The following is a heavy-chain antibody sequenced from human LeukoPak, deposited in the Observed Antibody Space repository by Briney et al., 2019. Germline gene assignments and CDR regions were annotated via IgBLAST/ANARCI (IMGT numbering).Heavy chain of an antibody. CDR1: GFTFDDYG. Sequence: PGGSLRLSCAASGFTFDDYGMSWVRQAPGKGLDGVSAISGSGGSTYYADSVKGRFTISRDNSKNTLYLQMNSLRAEDTAVYYCAKVRSGYYMDVWGKGTTVTVSS. J-gene: IGHJ6*03. V-gene: IGHV3-23*01. CDR3: AKVRSGYYMDV. CDR2: ISGSGGST. D-gene: IGHD3-10*01.